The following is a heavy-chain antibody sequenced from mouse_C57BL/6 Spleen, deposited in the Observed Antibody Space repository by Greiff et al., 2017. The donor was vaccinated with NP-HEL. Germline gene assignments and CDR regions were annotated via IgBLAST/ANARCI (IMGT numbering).Heavy chain of an antibody. CDR1: GFTFSSYA. CDR3: ARDPPILRGYYFDY. CDR2: ISDGGSYT. V-gene: IGHV5-4*01. D-gene: IGHD1-1*01. Sequence: EVNVVESGGGLVKPGGSLKLSCAASGFTFSSYAMSWVRQTPEKRLEWVATISDGGSYTYYPDNVKGRFTISRDNAKNNLYLQMSHLKSEDTAMYYCARDPPILRGYYFDYWGQGTTLTVSS. J-gene: IGHJ2*01.